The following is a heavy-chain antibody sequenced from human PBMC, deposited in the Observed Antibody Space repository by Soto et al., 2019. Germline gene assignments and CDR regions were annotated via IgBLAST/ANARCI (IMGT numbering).Heavy chain of an antibody. D-gene: IGHD6-13*01. CDR2: IYYSGST. Sequence: QVQLQESGPGLVKPSQTLSLTCTVSGGSISGGGYYWSWIRQHPGKGLEWIGYIYYSGSTYYNPSLKSRVTISVDTSKNQFSLKLSSVTAADTAVYYCARVFRRVSFVAAAGTGAFDYWGQGTLVTVSS. CDR1: GGSISGGGYY. V-gene: IGHV4-31*03. CDR3: ARVFRRVSFVAAAGTGAFDY. J-gene: IGHJ4*02.